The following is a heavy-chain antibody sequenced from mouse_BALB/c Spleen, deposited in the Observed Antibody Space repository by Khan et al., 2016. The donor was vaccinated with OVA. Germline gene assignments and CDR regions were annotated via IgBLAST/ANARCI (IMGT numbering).Heavy chain of an antibody. J-gene: IGHJ4*01. CDR2: IRLKSNNYET. D-gene: IGHD1-1*01. V-gene: IGHV6-6*02. Sequence: EVKLEESGGGLVQPGGSMKLSCVASGFTFSNYWMNWVRQSPEKGLEWVAEIRLKSNNYETHYAESVKGRFTISRDDSKSSVYLQMNNLSAEDTCFYYCTMGIYYRSSYDYYAMDYWGQGTSVTVSS. CDR3: TMGIYYRSSYDYYAMDY. CDR1: GFTFSNYW.